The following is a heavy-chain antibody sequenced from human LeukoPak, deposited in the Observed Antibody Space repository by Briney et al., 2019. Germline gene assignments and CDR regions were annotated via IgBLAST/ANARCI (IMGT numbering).Heavy chain of an antibody. Sequence: KPGGSLRLSCAASGFTFSDYYMSWIRQAPGKGLEWVSYISGSGTNIYYADSVKGRFTISRDNAKNSLYLQMNSLRAEDTAVYYCARNSVDLGVAITIYYYMDVWGKGTTVTVSS. CDR2: ISGSGTNI. J-gene: IGHJ6*03. V-gene: IGHV3-11*01. CDR1: GFTFSDYY. CDR3: ARNSVDLGVAITIYYYMDV. D-gene: IGHD3-3*01.